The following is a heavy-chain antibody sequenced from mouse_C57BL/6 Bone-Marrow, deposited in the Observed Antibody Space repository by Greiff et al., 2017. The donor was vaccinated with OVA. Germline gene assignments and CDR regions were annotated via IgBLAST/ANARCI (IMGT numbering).Heavy chain of an antibody. Sequence: EVMLVESGPELVKPGASVKLPCKASGYTFPDYNMDWVKQSPGKSLEWIGDINPNNGGTIYNQTFKGQATLTVDKSSSTAYMELRSLTSEDTAVDYCARSGSSDVLFDYWGQGTTLTVSA. D-gene: IGHD1-1*01. J-gene: IGHJ2*01. CDR1: GYTFPDYN. CDR2: INPNNGGT. V-gene: IGHV1-18*01. CDR3: ARSGSSDVLFDY.